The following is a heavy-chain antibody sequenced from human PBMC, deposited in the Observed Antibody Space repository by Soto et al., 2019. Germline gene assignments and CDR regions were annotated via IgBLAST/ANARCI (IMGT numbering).Heavy chain of an antibody. J-gene: IGHJ5*02. CDR1: GGSIISYY. CDR2: IYTSGST. V-gene: IGHV4-4*07. CDR3: DRLMEEDRFDP. D-gene: IGHD1-1*01. Sequence: SETLSLTCAVSGGSIISYYWSWIRQPAGKGLEWIGRIYTSGSTNYNPSLKSRVNMSVDTSKNQFSLKLSSVTAADTAVYYCDRLMEEDRFDPWGQGNLVTVSS.